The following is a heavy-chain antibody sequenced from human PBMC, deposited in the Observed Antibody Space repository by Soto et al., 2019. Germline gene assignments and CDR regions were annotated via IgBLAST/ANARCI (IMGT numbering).Heavy chain of an antibody. CDR3: ARELRITTAAPRPYDY. D-gene: IGHD6-13*01. CDR1: GGTFNSYA. Sequence: HVQLMQSGAEVKKPGSSVKVSCKASGGTFNSYAVNWVRQAPGQGLEWMGGIIPIFGAANYAQKFQGRVTITSDECTSTGYMELSSLRSEDTYVFYCARELRITTAAPRPYDYWGQGTLVTVSS. CDR2: IIPIFGAA. J-gene: IGHJ4*02. V-gene: IGHV1-69*05.